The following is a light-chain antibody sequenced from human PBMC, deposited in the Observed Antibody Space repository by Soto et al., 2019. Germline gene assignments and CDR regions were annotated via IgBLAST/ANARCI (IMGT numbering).Light chain of an antibody. CDR2: TSN. Sequence: QSVLTQPPSASGTPGQRVTISCSGSNSNIGSNKVNWYQQLPGTAPKLLIYTSNQRPSGVPDRFSGSKSGTSASLAISGLQSEDEADYYCAAWDDSLSAVFGGGTKLTVL. CDR3: AAWDDSLSAV. CDR1: NSNIGSNK. J-gene: IGLJ2*01. V-gene: IGLV1-44*01.